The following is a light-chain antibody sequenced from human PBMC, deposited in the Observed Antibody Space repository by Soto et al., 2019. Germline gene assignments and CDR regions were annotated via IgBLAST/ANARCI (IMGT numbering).Light chain of an antibody. Sequence: VLTQCPGTLSLSPGERATLSCRASQSISNNYLAWYQQKPGQAPRLVIYGASNRATGIPDRFSASGSGTDFTLTISRLEPEDFAVYYCQQYISSPLTFGQGTKVEIK. CDR3: QQYISSPLT. CDR1: QSISNNY. CDR2: GAS. V-gene: IGKV3-20*01. J-gene: IGKJ1*01.